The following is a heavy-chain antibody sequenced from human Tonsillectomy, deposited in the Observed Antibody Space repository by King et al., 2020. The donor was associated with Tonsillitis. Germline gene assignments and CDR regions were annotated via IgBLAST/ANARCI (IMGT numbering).Heavy chain of an antibody. Sequence: VQLVESGGGLVQPGGSLRLSCTASGFTFSSYAMSWVRQAPGKGLEWVSVIYSGVSTTYYADSVKGRFTISTDNSKNTLYLQMNSLRAEDTAVYYCAEELGIRYPQRYFDLWGRGTLVTVSS. D-gene: IGHD3-9*01. CDR2: IYSGVSTT. CDR1: GFTFSSYA. V-gene: IGHV3-23*03. CDR3: AEELGIRYPQRYFDL. J-gene: IGHJ2*01.